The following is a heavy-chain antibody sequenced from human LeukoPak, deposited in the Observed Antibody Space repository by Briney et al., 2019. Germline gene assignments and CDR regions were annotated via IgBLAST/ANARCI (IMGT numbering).Heavy chain of an antibody. D-gene: IGHD6-13*01. J-gene: IGHJ4*02. Sequence: PGGSLRLSCAASGFTFSSYAMSWVRQAPGKGLEWVSAISGSGGSTYYADSVKGRFTISRDNSKNTLYLQMNGLRAEDTAVYYCASAYSSSWYVFGYWGQGTLVTVSS. CDR1: GFTFSSYA. V-gene: IGHV3-23*01. CDR2: ISGSGGST. CDR3: ASAYSSSWYVFGY.